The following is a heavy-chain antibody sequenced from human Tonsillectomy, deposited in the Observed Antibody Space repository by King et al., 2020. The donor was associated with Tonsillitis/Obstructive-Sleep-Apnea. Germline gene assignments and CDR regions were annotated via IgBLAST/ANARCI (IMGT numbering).Heavy chain of an antibody. CDR1: GGSITSSNYY. V-gene: IGHV4-39*01. Sequence: QLQESGPGLVKPSETLSLTCAVSGGSITSSNYYWGWIRQPPGKGLEWIGTIYYSGSTYYNPSLKSRVTISVDTSKNHFSLKLRSVTAADTAVYYCARHARETIFGVVITYFDYWGQGTLVTVSS. CDR3: ARHARETIFGVVITYFDY. CDR2: IYYSGST. J-gene: IGHJ4*02. D-gene: IGHD3-3*01.